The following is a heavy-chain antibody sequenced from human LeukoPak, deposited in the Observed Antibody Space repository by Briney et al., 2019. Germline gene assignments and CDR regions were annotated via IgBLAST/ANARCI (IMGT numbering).Heavy chain of an antibody. J-gene: IGHJ6*02. V-gene: IGHV3-23*01. D-gene: IGHD6-13*01. CDR2: ITGGGGST. CDR1: GFTFSTYA. Sequence: GGSLRLSCAASGFTFSTYAMSWVRQAPGKGLEWVSAITGGGGSTYYADSVKGRFTISRDNSKNTLYLQMNSLRAEDTAVYYCARGGGSSWPHRNYYYGMGVWGQGTTVTVSS. CDR3: ARGGGSSWPHRNYYYGMGV.